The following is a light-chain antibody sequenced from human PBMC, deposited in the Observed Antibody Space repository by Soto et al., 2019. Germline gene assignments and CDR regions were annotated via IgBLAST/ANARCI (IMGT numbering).Light chain of an antibody. CDR1: NSDVGGYGY. Sequence: QSALTQPPSASGSPGQSVTISCTGTNSDVGGYGYVSWYQQHPGKAPKLMIFEVTKRASGVPNRFSGSKSGNTASLTVSGLQAEDEADYYCSSYAGINTDVVFGGGTKLTVL. J-gene: IGLJ2*01. CDR2: EVT. V-gene: IGLV2-8*01. CDR3: SSYAGINTDVV.